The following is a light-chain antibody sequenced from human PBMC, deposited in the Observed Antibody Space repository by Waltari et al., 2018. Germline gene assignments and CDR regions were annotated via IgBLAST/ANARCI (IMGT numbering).Light chain of an antibody. Sequence: QPVLTQPPSASGTPGQRVTISCSGRHSNIGANTVKWYQQLPGTAPKLLIYSDNRLFSGVPDRCSASKSGTSASLAISGLQSEDEADYYCSTWDDSLSGVLFGEGTKLTVV. J-gene: IGLJ2*01. CDR1: HSNIGANT. CDR3: STWDDSLSGVL. CDR2: SDN. V-gene: IGLV1-44*01.